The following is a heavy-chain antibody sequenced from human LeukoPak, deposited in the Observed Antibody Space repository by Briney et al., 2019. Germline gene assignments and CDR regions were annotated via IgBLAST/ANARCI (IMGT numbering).Heavy chain of an antibody. CDR2: INPNSGGI. Sequence: ASVKVSCKASGYTFTGYYMHWVRQAPGQGLEWMGWINPNSGGINYAQKFQGRVTMTRDTSISTAYMELSRLRSDDTAVYYCAKGWFGELSPLYFDYWGQGTLVTVSS. V-gene: IGHV1-2*02. CDR3: AKGWFGELSPLYFDY. J-gene: IGHJ4*02. CDR1: GYTFTGYY. D-gene: IGHD3-10*01.